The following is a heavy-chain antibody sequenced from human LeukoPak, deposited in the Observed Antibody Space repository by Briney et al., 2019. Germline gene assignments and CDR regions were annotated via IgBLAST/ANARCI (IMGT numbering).Heavy chain of an antibody. CDR2: ISGSGST. V-gene: IGHV4-4*07. D-gene: IGHD3-10*01. CDR3: ARSRFDAFDI. CDR1: GDSISYFY. Sequence: SETLSLTCSVSGDSISYFYWSWLRQAAGKGLEWIGRISGSGSTDYNASLKSRVTMSVDTSKNQLSLKVISVTAADTAVYYCARSRFDAFDIWGQGTMVTVSS. J-gene: IGHJ3*02.